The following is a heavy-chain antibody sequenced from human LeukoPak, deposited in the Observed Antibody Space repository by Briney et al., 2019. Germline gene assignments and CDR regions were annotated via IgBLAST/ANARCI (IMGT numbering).Heavy chain of an antibody. V-gene: IGHV3-23*01. CDR2: ISGGGDIT. J-gene: IGHJ6*02. CDR3: ARGGGLDV. Sequence: GGSLRLSCAASGFNFGNHAMSWVRQTPGKGLEWVSAISGGGDITYYADSVKGRFTISRDNAKNSLYLQMSNLRAEDTAVYFCARGGGLDVWGQGATVTVSS. CDR1: GFNFGNHA. D-gene: IGHD3-16*01.